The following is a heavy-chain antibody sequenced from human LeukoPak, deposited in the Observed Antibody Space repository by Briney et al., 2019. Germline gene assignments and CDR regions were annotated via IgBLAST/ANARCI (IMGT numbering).Heavy chain of an antibody. V-gene: IGHV1-18*01. CDR2: ISAYNGNT. CDR1: GYTFTDND. CDR3: ARVLDYGGNLHYFDY. D-gene: IGHD4-23*01. Sequence: WASVKVSCKASGYTFTDNDITWVRQAPGQGLEWMGWISAYNGNTNYAQKLQGRVTMTTDTSTSTAYMELRSLRSDDTAVYYCARVLDYGGNLHYFDYWGQGTLVTVSS. J-gene: IGHJ4*02.